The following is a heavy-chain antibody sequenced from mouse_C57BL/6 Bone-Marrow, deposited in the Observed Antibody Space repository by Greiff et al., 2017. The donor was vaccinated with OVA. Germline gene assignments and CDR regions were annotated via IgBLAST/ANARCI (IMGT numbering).Heavy chain of an antibody. J-gene: IGHJ1*03. CDR2: ISYSGST. CDR1: GYSITSDY. V-gene: IGHV3-8*01. D-gene: IGHD1-1*01. CDR3: ARRIYYYGSSYFDV. Sequence: DVKLQESGPGLAKPSQTLSLTCSVTGYSITSDYWNWIRKFPGNKLEYMGYISYSGSTYYNPSLKSRISLTRDTSKNQYYLQLNSVTTEDTATYYCARRIYYYGSSYFDVWGTGTTVTVSS.